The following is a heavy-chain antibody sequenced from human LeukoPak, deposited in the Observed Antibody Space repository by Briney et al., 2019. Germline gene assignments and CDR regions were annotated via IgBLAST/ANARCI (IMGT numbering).Heavy chain of an antibody. CDR3: AKDSLGITGTTGYFDY. CDR1: GLTFSSYG. CDR2: ISYDGSNK. V-gene: IGHV3-30*18. J-gene: IGHJ4*02. Sequence: PGGSLRLSCAASGLTFSSYGMHWVRQAPGKGLEWVAVISYDGSNKYYADSVKGRFTISRDNSKNTLYLQMNSLRAEDTAVYYCAKDSLGITGTTGYFDYWGQGTLVTVSS. D-gene: IGHD1-20*01.